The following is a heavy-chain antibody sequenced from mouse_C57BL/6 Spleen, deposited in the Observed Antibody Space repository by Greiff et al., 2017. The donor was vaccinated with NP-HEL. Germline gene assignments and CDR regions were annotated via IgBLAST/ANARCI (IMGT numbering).Heavy chain of an antibody. Sequence: VQLQESGAELVRPGTSVKVSCKASGYAFTNYLIEWVKQRPGQGLEWIGVINPGSGGTNYNEKFKGKATLTADKSSSTAYMQLSSLTSEDSAVYFCARNGNRAMDYWGQGTSVTVSS. CDR3: ARNGNRAMDY. J-gene: IGHJ4*01. CDR2: INPGSGGT. CDR1: GYAFTNYL. V-gene: IGHV1-54*01. D-gene: IGHD2-1*01.